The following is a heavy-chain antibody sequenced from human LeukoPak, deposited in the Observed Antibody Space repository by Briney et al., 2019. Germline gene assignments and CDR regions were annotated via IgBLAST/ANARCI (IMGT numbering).Heavy chain of an antibody. V-gene: IGHV3-66*01. CDR3: ARVIGRIAVAAQVGDAFDI. Sequence: GGSLRLSCAASGFTVSSNYINWVRQAPGKGLEWVSVIYSGGSTYYADSVKGRFTISTDNSKNTVYLQMNSLRAEDTAVYYCARVIGRIAVAAQVGDAFDIWGQGTMVTVSS. CDR1: GFTVSSNY. D-gene: IGHD6-19*01. J-gene: IGHJ3*02. CDR2: IYSGGST.